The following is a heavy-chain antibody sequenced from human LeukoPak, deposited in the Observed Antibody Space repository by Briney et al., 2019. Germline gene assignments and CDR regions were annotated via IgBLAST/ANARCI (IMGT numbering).Heavy chain of an antibody. CDR1: GFTFSRYW. CDR2: IKQDGSEK. D-gene: IGHD2-21*01. J-gene: IGHJ4*02. V-gene: IGHV3-7*02. Sequence: GGSLRLSCAASGFTFSRYWMSWVRQAPGKGLEWVANIKQDGSEKYYVDSVKGRFTISRDNAKNSLYLQMNSLRAEDTAVYYCARGTIIAHWGQGTLVTVSS. CDR3: ARGTIIAH.